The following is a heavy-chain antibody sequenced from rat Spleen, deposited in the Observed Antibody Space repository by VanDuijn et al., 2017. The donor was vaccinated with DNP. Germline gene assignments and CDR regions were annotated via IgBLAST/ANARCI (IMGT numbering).Heavy chain of an antibody. Sequence: QVQLKESGPGLVQPSQTLSLTCTVSGFSLTSYNVHWVRQPTGKGLEWMGIIWTGGSTDYNSALKSRLSISRDTSKSQVFLKMNSLQTEDIATYYCARGDSYVMDAWGQGASVTVSS. CDR2: IWTGGST. CDR3: ARGDSYVMDA. J-gene: IGHJ4*01. CDR1: GFSLTSYN. V-gene: IGHV2-30*01.